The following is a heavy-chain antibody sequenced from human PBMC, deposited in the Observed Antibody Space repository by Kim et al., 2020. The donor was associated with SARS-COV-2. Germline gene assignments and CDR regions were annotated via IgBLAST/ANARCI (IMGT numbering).Heavy chain of an antibody. CDR1: GGSFSGYY. CDR3: ARGRQRYCSSTSCSKNPDY. J-gene: IGHJ4*02. Sequence: SETLSLTCAVYGGSFSGYYWSWIRQPPGKGLEWIGEINHSGSTNYNPSLKSRVTISVDTSKNQFSLKLSSVTAADTAVYYCARGRQRYCSSTSCSKNPDYWGQGTLVTVSS. D-gene: IGHD2-2*01. V-gene: IGHV4-34*01. CDR2: INHSGST.